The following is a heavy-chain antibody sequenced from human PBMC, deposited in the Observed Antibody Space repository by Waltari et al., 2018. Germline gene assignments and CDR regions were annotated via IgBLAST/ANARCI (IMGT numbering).Heavy chain of an antibody. D-gene: IGHD2-8*01. CDR3: ARVTLKYARSTFDY. Sequence: QVQLQESGPGLVKPSQTLSLTCTVSGGSISSGGYYWSWIRQHPGKGLEWIGYIYYSGSTYYNPALKSRVTISVDTSKNQFSLKLSSVTAADTAVYYCARVTLKYARSTFDYWGQGTLVTVSS. J-gene: IGHJ4*02. CDR1: GGSISSGGYY. CDR2: IYYSGST. V-gene: IGHV4-31*03.